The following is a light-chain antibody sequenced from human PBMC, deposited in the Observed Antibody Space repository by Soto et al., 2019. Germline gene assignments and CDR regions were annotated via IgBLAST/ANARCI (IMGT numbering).Light chain of an antibody. CDR2: DVS. CDR3: EQYYGYPLT. Sequence: DIQMTQSPSTLSASVGDRATITCRASQTLRTWLAWYQQKPAKAPKLLIYDVSILQSGVPSRFSGSGSGTEFTLTISSLQPDDFATYYGEQYYGYPLTFGGGSKVEFK. V-gene: IGKV1-5*01. CDR1: QTLRTW. J-gene: IGKJ4*01.